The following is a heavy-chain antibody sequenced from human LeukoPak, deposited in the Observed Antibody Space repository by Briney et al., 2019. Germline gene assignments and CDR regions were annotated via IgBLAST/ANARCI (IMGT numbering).Heavy chain of an antibody. Sequence: GESLKISCAASGFTFSSYGMHWVRQAPGKGLEWVAVIWYDGSNKYYADSVKGRFTISRDNSKNTLYLQMNSLRAEDTAVYYCAKSSSIMVRGETDDAFDIWGQGTMVTVSS. CDR2: IWYDGSNK. D-gene: IGHD3-10*01. CDR1: GFTFSSYG. CDR3: AKSSSIMVRGETDDAFDI. J-gene: IGHJ3*02. V-gene: IGHV3-33*06.